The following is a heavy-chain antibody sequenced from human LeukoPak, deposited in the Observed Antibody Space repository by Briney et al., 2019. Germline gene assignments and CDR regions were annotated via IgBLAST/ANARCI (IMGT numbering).Heavy chain of an antibody. V-gene: IGHV3-23*01. CDR2: VSNTGSST. CDR1: GFTFSNYA. CDR3: ARDANRNYGSGRRYPLYYFDY. Sequence: GGSLRLSCAASGFTFSNYAMTWVRQAPGKGPECVSGVSNTGSSTYYADSVKGRFTISRDNSKNTLYLQMNSLRAEDTAVYYCARDANRNYGSGRRYPLYYFDYWGQGTLVTVSS. J-gene: IGHJ4*02. D-gene: IGHD3-10*01.